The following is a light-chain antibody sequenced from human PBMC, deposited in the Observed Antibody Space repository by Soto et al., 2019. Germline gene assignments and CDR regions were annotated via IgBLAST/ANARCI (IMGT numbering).Light chain of an antibody. V-gene: IGKV3-15*01. CDR2: GAS. Sequence: EIVLRQSPGTLSLSPGERATLSCRASQSVTTNLAWYQQKPGQAPRLLIYGASTRATGVPARFAGSGSGTDFTLTISSLQSEDFAVYYCQQHSAWPLTFGQGTRLEI. J-gene: IGKJ5*01. CDR3: QQHSAWPLT. CDR1: QSVTTN.